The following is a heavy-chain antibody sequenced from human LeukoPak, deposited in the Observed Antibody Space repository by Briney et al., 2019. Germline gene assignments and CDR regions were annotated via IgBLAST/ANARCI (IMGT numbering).Heavy chain of an antibody. CDR3: ARDHVLRYFDY. Sequence: ASVKVSCKASGYTFTSHGISWVRQAPGQGLEWMGWISAYNGNTIYAQKLQGRVTMTTDTSTSTAYMELRSLRSDDTAVYYCARDHVLRYFDYWGQGTLVTVSS. D-gene: IGHD3-9*01. V-gene: IGHV1-18*01. CDR2: ISAYNGNT. CDR1: GYTFTSHG. J-gene: IGHJ4*02.